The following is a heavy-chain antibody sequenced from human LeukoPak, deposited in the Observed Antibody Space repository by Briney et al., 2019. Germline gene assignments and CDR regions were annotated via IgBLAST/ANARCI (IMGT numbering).Heavy chain of an antibody. D-gene: IGHD3-22*01. CDR2: VWYDGTKT. CDR3: ARGVDYYNSSGTIDY. J-gene: IGHJ4*02. CDR1: GFTFSSYA. Sequence: GGSLRLSCAASGFTFSSYAMHWVRQAPGKGLEWVAVVWYDGTKTYSPDSVKGRITISRDDSKNTLYLQMNSLRAEDTAVYHCARGVDYYNSSGTIDYWGQGTLVTVSS. V-gene: IGHV3-33*01.